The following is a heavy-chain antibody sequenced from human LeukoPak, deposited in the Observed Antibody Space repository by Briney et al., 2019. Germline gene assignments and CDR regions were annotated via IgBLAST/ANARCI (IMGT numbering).Heavy chain of an antibody. CDR2: ISPDGSRT. CDR1: GFTFSRYW. J-gene: IGHJ2*01. Sequence: GGSLRLSCAASGFTFSRYWMHWVRQAPGKGLVWVSRISPDGSRTTYADSVKGRFTISRDNAKNTVYLQMNSLRAEDTAVYYCARDLGNWEKREWYFDLWGRGTLVTVSS. V-gene: IGHV3-74*01. CDR3: ARDLGNWEKREWYFDL. D-gene: IGHD1-1*01.